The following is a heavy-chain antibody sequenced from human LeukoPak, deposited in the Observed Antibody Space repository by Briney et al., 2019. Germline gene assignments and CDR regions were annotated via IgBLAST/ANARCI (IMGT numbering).Heavy chain of an antibody. CDR3: ARDPIVKVVVNKADAFDI. Sequence: PGRSLRLSCAASGFTFSSYAMHWVRQAPGKGLEWVAVISYDGSNKYYADSVKGRFTISRDNSKNTLYLQMNSLRAEDTAVYYRARDPIVKVVVNKADAFDIWGQGTMVTVSS. CDR2: ISYDGSNK. CDR1: GFTFSSYA. J-gene: IGHJ3*02. D-gene: IGHD3-22*01. V-gene: IGHV3-30*04.